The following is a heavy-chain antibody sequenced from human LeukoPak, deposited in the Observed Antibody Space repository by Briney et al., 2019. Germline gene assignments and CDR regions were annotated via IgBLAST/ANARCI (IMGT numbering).Heavy chain of an antibody. J-gene: IGHJ4*02. D-gene: IGHD3-22*01. Sequence: PSETLSLTCTVSGGPISSSYWSWIRQPPGKGLEWIGFIYYSGNTNYNPSLKSRVTISVDTSKNQFSLKLSSVTAADTAVYYCARSSSYYYDSSGTFDYWGQGTLVTVSS. CDR1: GGPISSSY. CDR2: IYYSGNT. V-gene: IGHV4-59*01. CDR3: ARSSSYYYDSSGTFDY.